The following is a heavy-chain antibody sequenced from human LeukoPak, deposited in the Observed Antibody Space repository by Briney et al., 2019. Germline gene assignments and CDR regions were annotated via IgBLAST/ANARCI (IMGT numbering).Heavy chain of an antibody. CDR1: GGTFSSYA. Sequence: ASVKVSCKASGGTFSSYAISWVRQAPGQGLEWMGGIIPIFGTANYAQKFQGRVTMTRDTSTSTVYMELSSLRSEDTAVYYCARGGYCSSTSCYASVGWYFDLWGRGTLVTVSS. D-gene: IGHD2-2*03. V-gene: IGHV1-69*05. CDR2: IIPIFGTA. CDR3: ARGGYCSSTSCYASVGWYFDL. J-gene: IGHJ2*01.